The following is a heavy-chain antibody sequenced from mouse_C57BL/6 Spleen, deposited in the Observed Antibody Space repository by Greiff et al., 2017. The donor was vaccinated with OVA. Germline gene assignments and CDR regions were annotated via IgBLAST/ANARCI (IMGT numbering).Heavy chain of an antibody. CDR1: GYSITSGYY. J-gene: IGHJ1*03. CDR2: ISYDGSN. CDR3: ARGVWLRRYFDV. D-gene: IGHD2-2*01. Sequence: EVHLVESGPGLVKPSQSLSLTCSVTGYSITSGYYWNWIRQFPGNKLEWMGYISYDGSNNYNPSLKNRISITRDTSKNQFFLKLNSVTTEDTATYYCARGVWLRRYFDVWGTGTTVTVSS. V-gene: IGHV3-6*01.